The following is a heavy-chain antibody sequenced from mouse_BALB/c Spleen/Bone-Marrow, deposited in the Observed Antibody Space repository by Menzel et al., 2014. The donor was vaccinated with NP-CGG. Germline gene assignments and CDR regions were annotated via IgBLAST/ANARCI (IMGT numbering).Heavy chain of an antibody. V-gene: IGHV4-1*02. CDR2: INPDSSTI. CDR1: GFDFSRYW. Sequence: EVQGVEPGGGLVQPGGSLKLSCAASGFDFSRYWMTWVRQAPGNGLEWIGEINPDSSTINYTPSLKDKFIISRDNAKNTLYLQMNKVRSEDTALYYCAKNYYYGYVAYWGQGTLVTVSA. D-gene: IGHD1-2*01. J-gene: IGHJ3*01. CDR3: AKNYYYGYVAY.